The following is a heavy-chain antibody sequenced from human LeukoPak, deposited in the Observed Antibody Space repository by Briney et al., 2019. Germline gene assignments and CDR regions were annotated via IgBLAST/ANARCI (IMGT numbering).Heavy chain of an antibody. V-gene: IGHV4-39*07. J-gene: IGHJ4*02. CDR3: ARDLSFDWFPYYFDY. CDR1: SGSVSNSHYY. CDR2: IFYSGNT. D-gene: IGHD3-9*01. Sequence: SETLSLTCTVSSGSVSNSHYYWAWVRQPPGKGLEWLGSIFYSGNTHYNPSLKSPVTISIDTSKNQFSLKVSSVTAADTAIYYCARDLSFDWFPYYFDYWGQGTQVTVSS.